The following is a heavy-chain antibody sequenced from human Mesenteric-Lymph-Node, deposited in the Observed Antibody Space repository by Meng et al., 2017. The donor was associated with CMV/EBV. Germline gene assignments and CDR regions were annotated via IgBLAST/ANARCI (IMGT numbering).Heavy chain of an antibody. CDR1: GDSFSSRGYS. Sequence: SETLSLTCTVSGDSFSSRGYSWGWIRQPPGKGLEWIGGLYYSGSTDYNPSLKTRVTISVDTSNKNHFSLKLSSVTAADTAVYYCARGYCTNGVCNRGYFDYWGQGALVTVSS. CDR2: LYYSGST. CDR3: ARGYCTNGVCNRGYFDY. J-gene: IGHJ4*02. D-gene: IGHD2-8*01. V-gene: IGHV4-39*07.